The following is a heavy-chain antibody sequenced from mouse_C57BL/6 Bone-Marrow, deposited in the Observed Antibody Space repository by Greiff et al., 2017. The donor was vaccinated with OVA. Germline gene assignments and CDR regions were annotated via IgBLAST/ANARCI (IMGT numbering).Heavy chain of an antibody. CDR1: GFTFSSYA. CDR3: TRDPVLRRFAY. D-gene: IGHD2-4*01. J-gene: IGHJ3*01. Sequence: EVKLMESGEGLVKPGGSLKLSCAASGFTFSSYAMSWVRQTPEKRLEWVAYISSGGDYIYYADTVKGRFTISRDNARNTLYLQMSSLKSEDTAMYYCTRDPVLRRFAYWGQGTLVTVSA. V-gene: IGHV5-9-1*02. CDR2: ISSGGDYI.